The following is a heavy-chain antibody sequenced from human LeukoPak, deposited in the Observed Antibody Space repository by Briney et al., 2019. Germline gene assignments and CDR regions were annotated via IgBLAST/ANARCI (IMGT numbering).Heavy chain of an antibody. V-gene: IGHV3-11*01. Sequence: GGSLRLSRAASGFTFSDYYMAWVRQAPGKGLEWVSYITDSGSSRYYADSVKGRFTISRDNAKNSLYLQMNSLRADDTAVYYCTRDLAVAGYWGQGTLVTVSS. CDR3: TRDLAVAGY. CDR2: ITDSGSSR. CDR1: GFTFSDYY. D-gene: IGHD6-19*01. J-gene: IGHJ4*02.